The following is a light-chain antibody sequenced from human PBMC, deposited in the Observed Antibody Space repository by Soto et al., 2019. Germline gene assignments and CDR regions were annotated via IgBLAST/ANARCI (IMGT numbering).Light chain of an antibody. J-gene: IGKJ5*01. Sequence: EIVLTQSPGTLSLSPGERATLSCRASQSVSSSSLAWYQQKPGQAPRLLIYGASSRATGIPDRFSGSGSGTDFTLTISRLEPEDFAMYYCQQYGSSLLTFGQGTRLEIK. CDR2: GAS. V-gene: IGKV3-20*01. CDR3: QQYGSSLLT. CDR1: QSVSSSS.